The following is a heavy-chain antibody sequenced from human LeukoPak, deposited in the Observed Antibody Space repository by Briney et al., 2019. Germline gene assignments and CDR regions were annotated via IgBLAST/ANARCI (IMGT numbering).Heavy chain of an antibody. CDR1: GFIFTDYG. CDR2: LAYDGSNQ. V-gene: IGHV3-30*18. D-gene: IGHD2/OR15-2a*01. Sequence: GGSLRLSCAPSGFIFTDYGMHWVRQAPGKGLEWVAVLAYDGSNQYYADSVKGRFTISRDTSKNTLYLQMNSLRAEDTAVYYCANGEYFLPHDYWGQGTLVTVSS. J-gene: IGHJ4*02. CDR3: ANGEYFLPHDY.